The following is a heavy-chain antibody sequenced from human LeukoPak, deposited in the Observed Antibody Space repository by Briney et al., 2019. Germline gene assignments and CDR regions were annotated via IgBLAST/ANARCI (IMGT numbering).Heavy chain of an antibody. Sequence: PGGSLRLSCAASGFAFSSYSMNWVRQAPGKGLEWVSSISSSSSYIYYADSVKGRFTISRDNAKNSLYLQMNSLRAEDTAVYYCANWAAYYYDSSGYYRYWGQGTLVTVSS. CDR2: ISSSSSYI. J-gene: IGHJ4*02. V-gene: IGHV3-21*04. CDR3: ANWAAYYYDSSGYYRY. CDR1: GFAFSSYS. D-gene: IGHD3-22*01.